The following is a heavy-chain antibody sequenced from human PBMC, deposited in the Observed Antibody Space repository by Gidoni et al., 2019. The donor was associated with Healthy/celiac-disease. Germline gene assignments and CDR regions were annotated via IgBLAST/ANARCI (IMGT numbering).Heavy chain of an antibody. D-gene: IGHD3-10*01. CDR1: GFTFSSYA. Sequence: EVQLLESGGGLVQPGGSLRLSCSASGFTFSSYAMSWVRQAPGKGLEGVSAISGSGGSTYYADSVKGRFTISRDNSKNTLYLQMNSLRAEDTAVYYCAKGGTDGSGSYVPYYYYGMDVWGQGTTVTVSS. CDR2: ISGSGGST. V-gene: IGHV3-23*01. J-gene: IGHJ6*02. CDR3: AKGGTDGSGSYVPYYYYGMDV.